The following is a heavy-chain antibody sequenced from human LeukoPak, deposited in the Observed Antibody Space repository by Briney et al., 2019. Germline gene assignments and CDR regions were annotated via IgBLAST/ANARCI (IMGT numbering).Heavy chain of an antibody. J-gene: IGHJ4*02. Sequence: SETLSLTCTISGGSISAYYWSWIRQPLGKGLAWLGYIYFTGTTTCHPSLRSRVTISLDTSNNQFSLDLTSVTVADTAVYYCARLSSGSRPNFDSWGQGSLVTVSS. D-gene: IGHD6-19*01. CDR2: IYFTGTT. V-gene: IGHV4-59*08. CDR1: GGSISAYY. CDR3: ARLSSGSRPNFDS.